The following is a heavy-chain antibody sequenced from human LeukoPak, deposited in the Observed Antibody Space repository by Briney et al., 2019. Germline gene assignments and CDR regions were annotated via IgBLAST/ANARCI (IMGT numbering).Heavy chain of an antibody. CDR2: ISSSSSTI. CDR1: GGSISSYY. J-gene: IGHJ4*02. Sequence: PSEALSLTCTVSGGSISSYYWSWIRQPPGKGLEWVSYISSSSSTIYYADSVKGRFTISRDSAKNSLYLQMNSLRAEDTAVYYCARGAYYYEDWGQGTLVTVSS. V-gene: IGHV3-48*01. CDR3: ARGAYYYED.